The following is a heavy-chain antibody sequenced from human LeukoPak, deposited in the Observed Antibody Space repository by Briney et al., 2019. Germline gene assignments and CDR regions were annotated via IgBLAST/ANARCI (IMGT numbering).Heavy chain of an antibody. CDR1: GGTFSSYA. J-gene: IGHJ4*02. CDR3: ARGGYSYGQIDY. Sequence: SVKVSCKASGGTFSSYAISWVRQAPGQGLEWMGRIIPILGIANYAQKFQGRVTITADKSTSTAYMELSSLRSEDTAVYYCARGGYSYGQIDYWGQGTLVTVSS. D-gene: IGHD5-18*01. V-gene: IGHV1-69*04. CDR2: IIPILGIA.